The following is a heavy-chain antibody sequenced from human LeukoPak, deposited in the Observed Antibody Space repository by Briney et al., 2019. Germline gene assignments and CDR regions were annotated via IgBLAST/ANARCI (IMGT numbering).Heavy chain of an antibody. V-gene: IGHV1-2*02. CDR3: ARARYCSGGSCYSGPFDY. CDR1: VYTFTGHY. CDR2: INPISGGR. Sequence: ASVKVSFKASVYTFTGHYMHWVRQAPGQGLEWMGWINPISGGRSYAQKFQGRVTMTRDTSISTAYMELSRLRSDDTAVYYCARARYCSGGSCYSGPFDYWGQGTLVTVSS. J-gene: IGHJ4*02. D-gene: IGHD2-15*01.